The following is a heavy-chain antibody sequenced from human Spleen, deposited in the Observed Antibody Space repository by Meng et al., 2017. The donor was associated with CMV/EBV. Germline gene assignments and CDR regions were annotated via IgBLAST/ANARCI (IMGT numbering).Heavy chain of an antibody. J-gene: IGHJ4*02. Sequence: GESLKISCVASGFTFSNYGMSWVRQAPGKGLEWVSAISCSGGSIHYADSVKGRFTISRDNSKNTLYLQMNSLTAEDTAVYYCAKDLEIVVAINYFWGQGTLVTVSS. CDR1: GFTFSNYG. D-gene: IGHD3-22*01. CDR2: ISCSGGSI. CDR3: AKDLEIVVAINYF. V-gene: IGHV3-23*01.